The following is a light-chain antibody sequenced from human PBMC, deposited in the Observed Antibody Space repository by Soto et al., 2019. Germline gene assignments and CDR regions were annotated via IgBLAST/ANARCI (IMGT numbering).Light chain of an antibody. CDR2: GDT. CDR3: QSADSSGHYVV. V-gene: IGLV1-40*01. Sequence: QAVVTQPPSVSGAPWQRVTISCTGTSSNIGAGHAVHWYRQFPGAAPKLLIYGDTHRPSGVPDRFSGSKSATSASLVITGLQAEDEADYYCQSADSSGHYVVFGGGTKLTVL. CDR1: SSNIGAGHA. J-gene: IGLJ2*01.